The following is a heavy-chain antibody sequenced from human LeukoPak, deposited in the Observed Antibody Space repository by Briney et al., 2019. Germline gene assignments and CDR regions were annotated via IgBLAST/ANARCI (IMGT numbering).Heavy chain of an antibody. D-gene: IGHD4-23*01. CDR3: ARISGDGNVDN. CDR1: GFTLSRYE. CDR2: ISSRCSNI. Sequence: KPGGSLRLSCAASGFTLSRYEMNWVRQAPGKGLEWVSHISSRCSNIYYADSLKGRFTISRDNAENSLYLQMNSLRAEDTAVYYCARISGDGNVDNWGQGTLVTVSS. J-gene: IGHJ4*02. V-gene: IGHV3-48*03.